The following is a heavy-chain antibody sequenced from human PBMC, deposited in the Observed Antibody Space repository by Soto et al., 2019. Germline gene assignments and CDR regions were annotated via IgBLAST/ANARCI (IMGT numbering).Heavy chain of an antibody. CDR1: GGSISSYY. V-gene: IGHV4-4*07. Sequence: PSETLSLTCTVSGGSISSYYWSWIRQPAGKGLEWIGRIYTSGSTNYNPSLKSRVTMSVDTSKNQFSLKLSSVTAADTAVYYCASGVVVATARYGMDVWGQGTTVTVSS. D-gene: IGHD2-21*02. CDR3: ASGVVVATARYGMDV. CDR2: IYTSGST. J-gene: IGHJ6*02.